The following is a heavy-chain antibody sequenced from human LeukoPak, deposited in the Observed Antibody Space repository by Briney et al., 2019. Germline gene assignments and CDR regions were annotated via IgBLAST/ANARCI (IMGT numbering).Heavy chain of an antibody. CDR2: ISAYNGNT. Sequence: ASVKVSCKASGYTFTSYGISWVRQAPGQGLEWMGWISAYNGNTNYAQKLQGRVTMTTDTSTSTAYVELRSLRSDDTAVYYCARLYGNNWFDPWGQGTLVTVSS. V-gene: IGHV1-18*04. CDR3: ARLYGNNWFDP. CDR1: GYTFTSYG. D-gene: IGHD4-17*01. J-gene: IGHJ5*02.